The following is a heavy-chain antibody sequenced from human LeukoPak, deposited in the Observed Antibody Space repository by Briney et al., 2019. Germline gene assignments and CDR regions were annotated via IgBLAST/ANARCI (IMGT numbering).Heavy chain of an antibody. D-gene: IGHD3-22*01. Sequence: ASVKVSCKASGGTFSSYAISWVRQAPGQGPEWMGGIIPIFGTANYAQKFQGRVTITTDEPTSTAYMELSSLRSEDTAVYYFARDLYDSSGYYYSPGYWGQGTLVTVSS. CDR1: GGTFSSYA. J-gene: IGHJ4*02. CDR3: ARDLYDSSGYYYSPGY. CDR2: IIPIFGTA. V-gene: IGHV1-69*05.